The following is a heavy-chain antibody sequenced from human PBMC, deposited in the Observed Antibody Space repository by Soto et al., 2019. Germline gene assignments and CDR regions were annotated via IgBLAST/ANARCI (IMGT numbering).Heavy chain of an antibody. D-gene: IGHD4-4*01. Sequence: QLQLQESGSGRVKPSQTLSLTCSVSGDSISSCACYCSWIRQPPGKGLEWIGYLYHSGSNYYTPPLKSRVQTSVDRSKNQFSLKLSSVTAADTVVYYCVRGMTTVTTFDYWGQGTLVTVSS. CDR3: VRGMTTVTTFDY. V-gene: IGHV4-30-2*01. CDR2: LYHSGSN. CDR1: GDSISSCACY. J-gene: IGHJ4*02.